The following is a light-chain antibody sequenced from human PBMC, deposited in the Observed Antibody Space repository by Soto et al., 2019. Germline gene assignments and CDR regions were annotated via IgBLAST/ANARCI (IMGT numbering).Light chain of an antibody. CDR1: SSDVGSYNY. V-gene: IGLV2-14*01. CDR2: ASS. Sequence: QSALTQPASVPGSPGQSITISCTGTSSDVGSYNYVSWYQHHPGKAPRLMIYASSNRPSGVSHRFSGSRSGNTASLTISGLQAEDEADYYCSSYTSGSTLYVFGTGTKVTVL. CDR3: SSYTSGSTLYV. J-gene: IGLJ1*01.